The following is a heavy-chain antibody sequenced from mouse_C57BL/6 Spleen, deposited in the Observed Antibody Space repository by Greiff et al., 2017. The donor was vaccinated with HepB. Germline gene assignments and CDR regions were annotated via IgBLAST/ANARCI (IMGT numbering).Heavy chain of an antibody. J-gene: IGHJ2*01. CDR2: IHPSDSDT. CDR3: AILGYYDYDGDY. Sequence: QVQLQQPGAELVKPGASVKVSCKASGYTFTSYWMHWVKQRPGQGLEWIGRIHPSDSDTNYNQKFKGKATLTVDKSSSAAYMQLSSLTSGDSAVYCCAILGYYDYDGDYWGEGTTLTVSS. CDR1: GYTFTSYW. D-gene: IGHD2-4*01. V-gene: IGHV1-74*01.